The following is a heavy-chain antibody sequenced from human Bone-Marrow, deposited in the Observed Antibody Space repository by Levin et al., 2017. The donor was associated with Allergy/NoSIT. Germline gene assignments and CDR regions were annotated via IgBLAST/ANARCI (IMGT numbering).Heavy chain of an antibody. CDR1: GYTFTNHG. CDR2: ISAHNGNT. V-gene: IGHV1-18*04. D-gene: IGHD1-26*01. J-gene: IGHJ5*02. Sequence: ASVKVSCKASGYTFTNHGLSWVRQAPGQAFEWLGRISAHNGNTNYAHHLQGRVTMTTDTSTSTAYMELRNLTFDDTALYYCARAVGATGRGWFGPWGQGTLVTVSS. CDR3: ARAVGATGRGWFGP.